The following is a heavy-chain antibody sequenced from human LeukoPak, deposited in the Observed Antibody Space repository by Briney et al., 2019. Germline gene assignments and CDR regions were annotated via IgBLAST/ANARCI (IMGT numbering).Heavy chain of an antibody. CDR1: GFTFNSYA. J-gene: IGHJ4*02. CDR3: AKDLPGFFDY. Sequence: GSLRLSCAASGFTFNSYAMSWVRQAPGKGLEWVSTISGSGVSTYYADSVKGRFTISRDNSRNTLYLQMNSLRAEDTAVYSCAKDLPGFFDYWGQGTLVTVFS. CDR2: ISGSGVST. V-gene: IGHV3-23*01.